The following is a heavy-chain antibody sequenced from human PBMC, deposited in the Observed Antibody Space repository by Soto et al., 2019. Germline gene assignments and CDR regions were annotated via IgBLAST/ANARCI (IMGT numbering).Heavy chain of an antibody. V-gene: IGHV4-31*03. CDR3: ARDVPLELLQESYFDY. J-gene: IGHJ4*02. Sequence: SETLSLTCTVSGGSISSGGYYWSWIRQHPGKGLEWIGYIYYSGSTYYNPSLKSRVTISVDTSKNQFSLKLSSVPAADTAVYYCARDVPLELLQESYFDYWGQGTLVTVSS. CDR1: GGSISSGGYY. D-gene: IGHD2-15*01. CDR2: IYYSGST.